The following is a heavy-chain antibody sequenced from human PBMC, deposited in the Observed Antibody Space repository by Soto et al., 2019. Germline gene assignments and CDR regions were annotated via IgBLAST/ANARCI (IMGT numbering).Heavy chain of an antibody. V-gene: IGHV3-23*01. D-gene: IGHD5-12*01. J-gene: IGHJ4*02. CDR1: GFTFSNYA. CDR2: ISGSGGFT. CDR3: AKDGDTNIVGNYFDY. Sequence: EVQLLESGGGLVQPGGSLRLSCAASGFTFSNYAMNWVRQAPGKGLEWVSAISGSGGFTYYADSVKGRFTISRDNSKNPLFLQMNTPRAEDTAVFYCAKDGDTNIVGNYFDYWGQGTRVTVSS.